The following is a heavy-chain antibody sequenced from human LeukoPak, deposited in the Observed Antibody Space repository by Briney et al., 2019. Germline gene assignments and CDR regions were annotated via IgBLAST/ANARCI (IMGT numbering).Heavy chain of an antibody. V-gene: IGHV3-30*18. CDR2: ISYDGSNK. Sequence: GGSLRLSCAASGFTFSSYGMHWVRQAPGKGLEWVAVISYDGSNKYYADSVKGRFTISRDNSKNTLYLQMNSLRAEDTAVYYCAKALLGYCSSTSCTGPDYWGQGTLVTVSS. CDR1: GFTFSSYG. D-gene: IGHD2-2*01. J-gene: IGHJ4*02. CDR3: AKALLGYCSSTSCTGPDY.